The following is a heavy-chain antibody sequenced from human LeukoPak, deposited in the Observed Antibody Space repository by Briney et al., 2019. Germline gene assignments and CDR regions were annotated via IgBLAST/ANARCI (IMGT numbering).Heavy chain of an antibody. V-gene: IGHV3-7*01. J-gene: IGHJ5*02. Sequence: GGSLRLSCAASGFTFSSYWMSWVRQAPGKGLEWVANIKQDGSEKYYVDSVKGRFTISRDNSKNTLYLQMNSLRAEDTAVYYCANEGRITMVSGWFDPWGQGTLVTVSS. CDR2: IKQDGSEK. D-gene: IGHD3-10*01. CDR3: ANEGRITMVSGWFDP. CDR1: GFTFSSYW.